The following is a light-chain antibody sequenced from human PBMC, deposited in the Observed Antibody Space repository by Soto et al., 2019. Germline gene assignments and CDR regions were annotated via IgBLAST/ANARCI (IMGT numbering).Light chain of an antibody. CDR2: DAY. V-gene: IGKV3-11*01. Sequence: EIVLTQSPCTLSLSPGERATLSCRASQSFRGLLAWYQQKPGQAPRLLIYDAYNRATGIPPRFSGSGSGTDFTLTISSLQPEDFASYYCQQYNSYSTFGQGTKVDIK. CDR3: QQYNSYST. J-gene: IGKJ1*01. CDR1: QSFRGL.